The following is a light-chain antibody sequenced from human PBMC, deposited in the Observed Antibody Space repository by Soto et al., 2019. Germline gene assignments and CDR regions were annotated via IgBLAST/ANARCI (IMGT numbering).Light chain of an antibody. Sequence: DIQLTQSPSFLSASVGDRVTTTCRASQDISSFLAWYQQKSGKAPNLLIYDASTLQSGVPSRFSGSGSGTEFTLTISSLQPEDFATYFCQQINTYPHFGQGTRLEIK. CDR1: QDISSF. CDR3: QQINTYPH. CDR2: DAS. V-gene: IGKV1-9*01. J-gene: IGKJ5*01.